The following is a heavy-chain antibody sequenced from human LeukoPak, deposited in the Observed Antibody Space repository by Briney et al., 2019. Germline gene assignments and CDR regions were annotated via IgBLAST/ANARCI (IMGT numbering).Heavy chain of an antibody. CDR1: GLIFRDQY. CDR2: SRNKANSYTT. Sequence: GGSLRLSCAASGLIFRDQYVDWVRQAPGKGLEWVGRSRNKANSYTTEYAATVKGRFTISRDDSKNSLYLQMNSLKTEDTAVYYCARSESSGSDVFVIWGQGTMVTVSS. V-gene: IGHV3-72*01. D-gene: IGHD3-22*01. CDR3: ARSESSGSDVFVI. J-gene: IGHJ3*02.